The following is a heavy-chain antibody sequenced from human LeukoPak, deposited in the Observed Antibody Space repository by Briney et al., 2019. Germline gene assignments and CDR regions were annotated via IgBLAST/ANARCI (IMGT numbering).Heavy chain of an antibody. J-gene: IGHJ4*02. CDR3: ARDPGAAAGPDVFDN. CDR1: GFTFSSYW. CDR2: IKQDGSVK. D-gene: IGHD6-13*01. V-gene: IGHV3-7*01. Sequence: GGSLRLSCAASGFTFSSYWMSWVRQAPGKGLEWVANIKQDGSVKYYVDSVKGRFTISRDNAKNSLYLQMNSLRAEDTAVYYCARDPGAAAGPDVFDNWGQGTLVTVSS.